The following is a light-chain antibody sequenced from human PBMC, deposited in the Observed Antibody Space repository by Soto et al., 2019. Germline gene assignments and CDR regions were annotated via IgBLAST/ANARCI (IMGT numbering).Light chain of an antibody. CDR1: SGSIASNY. CDR2: ADN. V-gene: IGLV6-57*01. J-gene: IGLJ3*02. CDR3: QSYDDTNQV. Sequence: NFMLTQPHSVSESPGKTVTISCTRSSGSIASNYVQWYQQRPGSSPTTVIYADNQRPSGVPARFSGSIDSSSNSASLTISGLETEDEADYYCQSYDDTNQVFGGGTKLTVL.